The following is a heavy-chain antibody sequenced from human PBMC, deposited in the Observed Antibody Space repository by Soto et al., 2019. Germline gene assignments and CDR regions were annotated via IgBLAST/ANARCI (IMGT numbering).Heavy chain of an antibody. CDR2: VSNEGSK. Sequence: EVQLVESGGGLVQPGGSLRLACAGSGFRVSDYWMHWVRQAPGKGLVWVSRVSNEGSKEYADFVKGRFTLSKDNAKNTLCLEMDSLSVEGTALYYCTATPRNGMGVWGQGTKVTVAS. V-gene: IGHV3-74*01. CDR1: GFRVSDYW. CDR3: TATPRNGMGV. J-gene: IGHJ6*02.